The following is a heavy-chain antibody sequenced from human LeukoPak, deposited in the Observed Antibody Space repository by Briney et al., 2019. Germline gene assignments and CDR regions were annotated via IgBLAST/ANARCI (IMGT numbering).Heavy chain of an antibody. Sequence: PSETLSLTCTVSGGSISTYYWNWLRQPPGKGLEWIGYISYTVTTNYNPSLKSRVTISVDTSKNQFSLKLSSVTAADTAVYYCARVGDWNDLVYWGQGTLVTVSS. D-gene: IGHD1-1*01. V-gene: IGHV4-59*01. J-gene: IGHJ4*02. CDR3: ARVGDWNDLVY. CDR1: GGSISTYY. CDR2: ISYTVTT.